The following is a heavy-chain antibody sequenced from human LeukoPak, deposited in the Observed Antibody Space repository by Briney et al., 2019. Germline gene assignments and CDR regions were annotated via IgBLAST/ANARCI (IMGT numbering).Heavy chain of an antibody. CDR3: ARGGALTSFDS. D-gene: IGHD1-26*01. CDR1: GFSFSSYG. V-gene: IGHV1-18*01. Sequence: ASVKVSCKASGFSFSSYGFSWVRQAPGQGLAWMGWISAYNGKTNYAQKFQGRVTMTTDTSTTTVYMDMRSLRSDDTAVYFCARGGALTSFDSWGQETMITVSS. CDR2: ISAYNGKT. J-gene: IGHJ4*02.